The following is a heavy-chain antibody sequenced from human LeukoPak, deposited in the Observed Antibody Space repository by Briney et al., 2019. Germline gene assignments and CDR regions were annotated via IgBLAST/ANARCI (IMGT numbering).Heavy chain of an antibody. CDR1: GFTFSSYA. CDR2: ISYNGSNK. V-gene: IGHV3-30*04. CDR3: ASSRIAAAAPGVDY. Sequence: GRSLRLSCAASGFTFSSYAMHWVRQAPGKGLEWVAVISYNGSNKYYADSVKGRFTISRDNSKNTLYLQMNSLRAEDTAVYYCASSRIAAAAPGVDYWGQGTLVTVSS. D-gene: IGHD6-13*01. J-gene: IGHJ4*02.